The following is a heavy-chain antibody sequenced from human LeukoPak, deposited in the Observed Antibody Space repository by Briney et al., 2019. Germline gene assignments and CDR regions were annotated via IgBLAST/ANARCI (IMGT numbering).Heavy chain of an antibody. CDR1: GYTFTSYA. V-gene: IGHV1-3*01. D-gene: IGHD3-3*01. J-gene: IGHJ4*02. CDR3: ARVGLYDFWSGYYFDY. Sequence: GASVKVSCKASGYTFTSYAMHWVRQAPGQRLEWMGWINAGNGKTKYSQKFQGRVTITRDTSASTAYMELSSLRSEDTAVYYCARVGLYDFWSGYYFDYWGQGTLVTVSS. CDR2: INAGNGKT.